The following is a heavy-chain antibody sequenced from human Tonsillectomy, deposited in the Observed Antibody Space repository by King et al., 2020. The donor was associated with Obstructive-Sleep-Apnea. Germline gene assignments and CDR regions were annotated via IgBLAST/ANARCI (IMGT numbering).Heavy chain of an antibody. CDR2: VYYSGRN. J-gene: IGHJ5*02. V-gene: IGHV4-30-4*01. CDR3: ARGNYYDSSGYYHRGEWFDP. CDR1: GGYITSGDYY. Sequence: VQLQESGPGLVKPSQTLSLTCTVSGGYITSGDYYWSWIRQPPGKGLEWIWYVYYSGRNYSHPSLNSRVTISVDTSKTHFSLKLRSVTAADTAVYYCARGNYYDSSGYYHRGEWFDPWGQGTLVTVSS. D-gene: IGHD3-22*01.